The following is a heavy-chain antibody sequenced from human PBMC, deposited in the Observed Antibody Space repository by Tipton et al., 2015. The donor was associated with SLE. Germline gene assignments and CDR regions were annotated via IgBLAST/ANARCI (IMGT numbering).Heavy chain of an antibody. Sequence: TLSLTCDVYGGFLRDYFWSWIRQPPGKGLEWIGEIDQNGNTNYNPSLKSRVTISVDTSKNQFSLKLSSVTAADTAVYYCARVPLYYYYYMDVWGKGTTVTVSS. V-gene: IGHV4-34*01. CDR2: IDQNGNT. CDR1: GGFLRDYF. J-gene: IGHJ6*03. CDR3: ARVPLYYYYYMDV.